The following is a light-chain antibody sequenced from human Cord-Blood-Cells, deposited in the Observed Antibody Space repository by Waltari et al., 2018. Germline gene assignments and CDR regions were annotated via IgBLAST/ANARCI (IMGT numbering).Light chain of an antibody. V-gene: IGLV2-14*01. CDR2: DVS. Sequence: QSALTQPASVSGSPGQSITISCTGTSSYVGGYNHVSWYQQHPGKAPKLMIYDVSNRPSGVSNRFSGSKSGNTASLTISGLQAEDEADYYCSSYTSSSTPYVFGTGTKVTVL. CDR3: SSYTSSSTPYV. CDR1: SSYVGGYNH. J-gene: IGLJ1*01.